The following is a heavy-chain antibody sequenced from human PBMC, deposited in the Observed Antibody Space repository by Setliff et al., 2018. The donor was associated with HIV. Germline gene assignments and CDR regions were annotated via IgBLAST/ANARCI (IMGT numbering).Heavy chain of an antibody. V-gene: IGHV1-46*04. CDR2: INPSGGGA. Sequence: GASVKVSCKASGYTFISYYMHWVRQAPGQGLEWMGIINPSGGGASYAQKLQGRGTMTKDTSTNTVYMELSSRTFEDTAVYFCPRDLGPNPVIASRPPLPNFDYWGQGTLVTVSS. J-gene: IGHJ4*02. D-gene: IGHD6-6*01. CDR3: PRDLGPNPVIASRPPLPNFDY. CDR1: GYTFISYY.